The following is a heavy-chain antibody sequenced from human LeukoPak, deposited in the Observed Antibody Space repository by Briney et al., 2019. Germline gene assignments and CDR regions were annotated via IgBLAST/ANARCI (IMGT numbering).Heavy chain of an antibody. CDR3: ARDSGWYGEPRGHFDY. CDR2: VYSGGST. CDR1: KFTFSDNC. D-gene: IGHD6-19*01. V-gene: IGHV3-53*01. Sequence: PGGSLRLSCVGSKFTFSDNCMSWVRQAPGKGLEWVSVVYSGGSTYYADSVKGRFTISRDNSKNTLYLQMNSLRAEDTAVYYCARDSGWYGEPRGHFDYWGQGTLVTVSS. J-gene: IGHJ4*02.